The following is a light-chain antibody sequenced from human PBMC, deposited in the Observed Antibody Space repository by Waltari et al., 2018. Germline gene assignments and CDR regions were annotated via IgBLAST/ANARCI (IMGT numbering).Light chain of an antibody. CDR2: DVI. Sequence: QSALTQPASVSGSPGQSLTISCTGTSRDIGGYVYVPWYQQYPGKTPKLLIYDVIYRPSGVSNRFSGSKSGNTASLTISGLQAEDEANYYCCSYTSASTLGVFGGGTKLTVL. J-gene: IGLJ3*02. CDR3: CSYTSASTLGV. CDR1: SRDIGGYVY. V-gene: IGLV2-14*03.